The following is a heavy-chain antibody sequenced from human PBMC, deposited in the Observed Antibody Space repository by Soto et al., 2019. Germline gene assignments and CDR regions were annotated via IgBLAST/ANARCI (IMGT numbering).Heavy chain of an antibody. J-gene: IGHJ4*02. Sequence: SETLSLTCAVYGGSFSGYYWSWIRQPPGKGLEWIGEINHSGSTNYNPSLKSRVTISVDTSKNQFSLRLSSVTAADTAVYYCARGKSGGYNRYYFDYWGQGTLVTVSS. CDR1: GGSFSGYY. V-gene: IGHV4-34*01. D-gene: IGHD2-15*01. CDR2: INHSGST. CDR3: ARGKSGGYNRYYFDY.